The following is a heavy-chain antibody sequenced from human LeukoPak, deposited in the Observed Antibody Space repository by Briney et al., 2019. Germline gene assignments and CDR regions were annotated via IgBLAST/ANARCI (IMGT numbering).Heavy chain of an antibody. V-gene: IGHV3-30*04. CDR2: MTKDGVNN. J-gene: IGHJ5*02. CDR1: GFTFRDSA. Sequence: GGSLRLSCAVSGFTFRDSAMHWVRQAPGKGLEWVALMTKDGVNNRYPDSLKGRFTVSRDNSKNTPYLQMNSLRPEDTAVYYCARDLSNQQLSWSLNYFDPWGQGTLVSVSS. D-gene: IGHD6-13*01. CDR3: ARDLSNQQLSWSLNYFDP.